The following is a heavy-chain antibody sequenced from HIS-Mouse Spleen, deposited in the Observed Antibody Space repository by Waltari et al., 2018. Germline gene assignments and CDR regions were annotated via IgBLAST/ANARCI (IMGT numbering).Heavy chain of an antibody. V-gene: IGHV4-39*07. J-gene: IGHJ2*01. CDR2: IYYSGVT. Sequence: QLQLQESGPGLVKPSETLSLTCTVSGGSISSSSYYWGWIRQPPGKGLEWIGSIYYSGVTYYNPSLKSRVSISVDTAKNQFSLKLSSGTAADTAVYYCAREIPYSSSWYDWYFDLWGRGTLVTVSS. D-gene: IGHD6-13*01. CDR3: AREIPYSSSWYDWYFDL. CDR1: GGSISSSSYY.